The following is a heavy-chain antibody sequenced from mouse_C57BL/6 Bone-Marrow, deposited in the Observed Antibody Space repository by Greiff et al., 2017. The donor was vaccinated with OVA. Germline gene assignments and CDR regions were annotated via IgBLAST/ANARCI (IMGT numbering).Heavy chain of an antibody. CDR2: ISSGGDYI. Sequence: EVKLQESGEGLVKPGGSLKLSCAASGFTFSSYAMSWVRQTPEKRLEWVAYISSGGDYIYYADTVKGRFTISRDNARNTRYLQMSSLKSEDTAMYYCTREVFYYWGQGTTLTVSS. V-gene: IGHV5-9-1*02. CDR3: TREVFYY. J-gene: IGHJ2*01. CDR1: GFTFSSYA.